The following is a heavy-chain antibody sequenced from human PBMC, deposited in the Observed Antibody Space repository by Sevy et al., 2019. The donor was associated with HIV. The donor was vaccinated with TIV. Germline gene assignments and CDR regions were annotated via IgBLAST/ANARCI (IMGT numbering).Heavy chain of an antibody. CDR2: ISSSGSTI. V-gene: IGHV3-11*01. D-gene: IGHD6-13*01. CDR3: ARDTRPKGIAAVWFDP. CDR1: GFTFSDYY. J-gene: IGHJ5*02. Sequence: GGSLRLSCAASGFTFSDYYMSWIRQAPGKGLEWVSYISSSGSTIYYADSVKGRFTISRDNAKNSLYLQMNSLGAEDTAVYYCARDTRPKGIAAVWFDPWGQGTLVTVSS.